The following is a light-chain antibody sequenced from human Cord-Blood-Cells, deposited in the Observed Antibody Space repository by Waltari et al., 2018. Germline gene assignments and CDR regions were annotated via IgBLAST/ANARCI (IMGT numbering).Light chain of an antibody. CDR1: QSVLYSSNNKNY. Sequence: DIVTTKSPASLAVSLGESATLYCKSSQSVLYSSNNKNYLAWYQQKPGQPPKLLIYWASTRESGVPDRFSGSGSGTDFTLTISSLQAEDVAVYYCQQYYSTPFTFGPGTKVDIK. J-gene: IGKJ3*01. CDR3: QQYYSTPFT. V-gene: IGKV4-1*01. CDR2: WAS.